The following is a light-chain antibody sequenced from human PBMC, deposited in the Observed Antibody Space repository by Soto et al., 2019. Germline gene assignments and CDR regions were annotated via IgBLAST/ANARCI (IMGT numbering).Light chain of an antibody. V-gene: IGLV1-44*01. CDR3: ASWDDSMNGDV. J-gene: IGLJ1*01. CDR1: RSNIGGNT. Sequence: SVLTQPPSASGTPGQRVSISCSGSRSNIGGNTVNWYQFVPGTAPKLLIYANNQRPSGVPGRFSGCKSGTSASLDISGLQYEDETDYYCASWDDSMNGDVFGSGTKVTVL. CDR2: ANN.